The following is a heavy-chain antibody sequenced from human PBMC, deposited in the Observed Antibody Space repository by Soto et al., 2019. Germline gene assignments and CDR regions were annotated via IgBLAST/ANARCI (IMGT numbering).Heavy chain of an antibody. CDR1: GYTFTGYY. CDR2: INPNSGGT. D-gene: IGHD5-12*01. CDR3: ARASRRDGYKSAYPGDFDY. V-gene: IGHV1-2*04. J-gene: IGHJ4*02. Sequence: QVQLVQSGAEVKKPGASVKVSCKASGYTFTGYYMHWVRQAPGQGLEWMGWINPNSGGTNYAQKFQGWVTMTRDTSISTAYMELSRLRSDDTAVYYCARASRRDGYKSAYPGDFDYWGQGTLVTVSS.